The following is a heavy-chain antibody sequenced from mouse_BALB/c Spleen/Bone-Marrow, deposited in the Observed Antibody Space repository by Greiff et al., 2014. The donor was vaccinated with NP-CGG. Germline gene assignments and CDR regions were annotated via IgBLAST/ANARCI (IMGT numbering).Heavy chain of an antibody. D-gene: IGHD2-4*01. J-gene: IGHJ2*01. CDR3: ARNDDDYFDY. Sequence: QVQLQQSGPELVKPGASVRISCKASGYTFTSYYIHWVKQRPGQGLEWIGWIYPGNVNTKYNEKFKGKATLTADKSSSTAYMQLSSMTSEDAAVYFCARNDDDYFDYWGQGTTLTVSS. CDR2: IYPGNVNT. V-gene: IGHV1S56*01. CDR1: GYTFTSYY.